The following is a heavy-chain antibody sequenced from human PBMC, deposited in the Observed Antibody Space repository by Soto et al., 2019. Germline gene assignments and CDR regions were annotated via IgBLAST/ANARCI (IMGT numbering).Heavy chain of an antibody. J-gene: IGHJ4*01. CDR1: EFTFSNYW. Sequence: EVQLVESGGGLVQPGGSLRLSCAASEFTFSNYWMNWVRQAPGKGLEWVAYISREGSEKSYVDSVKGRFTISRDNAKKSLFLQMNSLRVEDTAVYYCARGFGDGWYGGPDYWGQGTLVTVSS. D-gene: IGHD6-19*01. CDR2: ISREGSEK. CDR3: ARGFGDGWYGGPDY. V-gene: IGHV3-7*01.